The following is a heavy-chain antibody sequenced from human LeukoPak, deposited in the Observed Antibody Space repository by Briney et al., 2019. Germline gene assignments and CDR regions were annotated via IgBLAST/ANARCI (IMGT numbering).Heavy chain of an antibody. V-gene: IGHV3-30*02. J-gene: IGHJ4*02. Sequence: GGSLRLSCAASGFTFSRFGMHWVRQAPGKGLEWVTFINYDGSKEYYADSVKGRFTISRDSSKNTLYLQMNSLRAEDTAVYYCAKDLPDIVVVPAAKGFDYWGQGTLVTVSS. CDR3: AKDLPDIVVVPAAKGFDY. CDR1: GFTFSRFG. CDR2: INYDGSKE. D-gene: IGHD2-2*01.